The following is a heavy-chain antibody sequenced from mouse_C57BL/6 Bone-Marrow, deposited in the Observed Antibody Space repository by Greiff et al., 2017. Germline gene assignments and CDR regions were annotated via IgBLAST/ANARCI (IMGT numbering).Heavy chain of an antibody. V-gene: IGHV5-12*01. CDR1: GFTFSDYY. Sequence: EVKLVESGGGLVQPGGSLKLPCAASGFTFSDYYMYWVRQTPEKRLEWVAYISNGGGSTFYPDTVKGRFTISRDNAKNTLYLQMSRLKSEDTTMYYCARLIYYGNYVWFAYWGQGTLVTVSA. D-gene: IGHD2-1*01. CDR2: ISNGGGST. CDR3: ARLIYYGNYVWFAY. J-gene: IGHJ3*01.